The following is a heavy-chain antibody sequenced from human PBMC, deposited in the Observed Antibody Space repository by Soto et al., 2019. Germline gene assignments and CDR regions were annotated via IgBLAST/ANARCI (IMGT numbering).Heavy chain of an antibody. V-gene: IGHV3-66*01. CDR2: IYSGGST. J-gene: IGHJ6*02. CDR1: GFSVSSKY. Sequence: PAGXMKLARAACGFSVSSKYMGWVRKTLGMGLEWVSVIYSGGSTYYADSVKGRFTISRDYSKNTLYLQMNSLRAEDSFVYYCARWGYGSGSYGMDVWGQGTTVTVSS. D-gene: IGHD3-10*01. CDR3: ARWGYGSGSYGMDV.